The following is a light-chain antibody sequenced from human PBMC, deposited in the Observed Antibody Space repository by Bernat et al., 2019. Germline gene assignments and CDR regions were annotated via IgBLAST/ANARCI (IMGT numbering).Light chain of an antibody. CDR3: CSSAATTAFWV. CDR2: EVS. Sequence: QSALTQPASVSGSPGQSITISCTGTSSDVGSYNLVSWYQQHPGKAPKLMIYEVSKRPSGVSNRFSGSKSDSAASLPISGLQAGDAAHYYCCSSAATTAFWVFGGATTVTV. J-gene: IGLJ3*02. V-gene: IGLV2-23*02. CDR1: SSDVGSYNL.